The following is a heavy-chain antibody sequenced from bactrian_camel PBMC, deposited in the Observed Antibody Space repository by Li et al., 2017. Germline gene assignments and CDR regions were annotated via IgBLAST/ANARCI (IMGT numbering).Heavy chain of an antibody. CDR2: IDTSGRT. CDR1: GYTGKMC. Sequence: HVQLVESGGGSVQTGGSLKLSCEWSGYTGKMCMGWYRQAPEKERETVARIDTSGRTKYVDSVKGRFTISRDNAKNTLYLHMNTLLKAEDTAINYSASAAWWLQSCSILGPGDPGHRL. CDR3: ASAAWWLQSCSI. D-gene: IGHD2*01. V-gene: IGHV3S53*01. J-gene: IGHJ4*01.